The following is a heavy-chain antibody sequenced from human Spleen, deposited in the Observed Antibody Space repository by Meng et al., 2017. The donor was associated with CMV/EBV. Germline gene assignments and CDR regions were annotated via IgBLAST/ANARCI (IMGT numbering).Heavy chain of an antibody. D-gene: IGHD6-13*01. V-gene: IGHV4-31*02. CDR2: IYYSGST. CDR1: GASFTSVAYY. J-gene: IGHJ4*02. Sequence: SGASFTSVAYYWSWVRQHPGKGLEWIGYIYYSGSTYYNPSLKSRVTISVDTSKNQFSLKLSSVTAADTAVYYCARGPQQLPPYYFDYWGQGTLVTVSS. CDR3: ARGPQQLPPYYFDY.